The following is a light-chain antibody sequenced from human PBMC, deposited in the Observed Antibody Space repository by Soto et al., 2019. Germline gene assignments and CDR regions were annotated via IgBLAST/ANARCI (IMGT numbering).Light chain of an antibody. CDR3: QHYNHWLWT. V-gene: IGKV3-15*01. CDR1: QSVKSS. Sequence: EIVLTQSPATLSVSPGERATLSCRASQSVKSSLAWYQQKPGQAPRLLIYGASTRATGIPARFSGSGSGTEFTLTISSLQSEDSAVYYCQHYNHWLWTFGQGTKGDIK. J-gene: IGKJ1*01. CDR2: GAS.